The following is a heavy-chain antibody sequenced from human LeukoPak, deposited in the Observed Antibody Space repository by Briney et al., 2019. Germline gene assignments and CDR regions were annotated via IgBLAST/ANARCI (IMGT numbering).Heavy chain of an antibody. Sequence: GGSLRLSCAAYGFTFSSYSMNWVRQAPGKGLEWVSVIYSGGSTYYADSVKGRFTISRDNSKNTLYLQMNSLRAEDTAVYYCARGRDGYNLDYWGQGTLVTVSS. J-gene: IGHJ4*02. CDR2: IYSGGST. V-gene: IGHV3-66*01. CDR1: GFTFSSYS. D-gene: IGHD5-24*01. CDR3: ARGRDGYNLDY.